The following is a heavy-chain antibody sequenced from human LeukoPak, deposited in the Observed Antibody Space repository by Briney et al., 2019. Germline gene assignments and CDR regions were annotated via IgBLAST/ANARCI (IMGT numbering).Heavy chain of an antibody. CDR1: GFTLSTYD. J-gene: IGHJ4*02. CDR3: AKDRAMVSD. Sequence: GGSLRLSCAASGFTLSTYDMSWVRQAPGRGLEWVSVISSRTGDAYYADSVKGRFTISRDNSKNTLYLQMNSLRAEDTAVYYCAKDRAMVSDWGQGTLVTVSS. CDR2: ISSRTGDA. D-gene: IGHD5-18*01. V-gene: IGHV3-23*01.